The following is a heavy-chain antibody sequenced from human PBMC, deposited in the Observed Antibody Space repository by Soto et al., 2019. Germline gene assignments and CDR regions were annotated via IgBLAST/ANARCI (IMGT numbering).Heavy chain of an antibody. D-gene: IGHD6-6*01. Sequence: QVQLVESGGGVVQPGRSLRLSCAASGFTFSSYGMHWVRQAPGKGLEWVAVISYDGSNKYYADSVKGRFTISRDNSKNTLYLQMNSLRAEDTAVYYCAKMDLIAARPFDYWGQGTLVTVSS. J-gene: IGHJ4*02. V-gene: IGHV3-30*18. CDR3: AKMDLIAARPFDY. CDR1: GFTFSSYG. CDR2: ISYDGSNK.